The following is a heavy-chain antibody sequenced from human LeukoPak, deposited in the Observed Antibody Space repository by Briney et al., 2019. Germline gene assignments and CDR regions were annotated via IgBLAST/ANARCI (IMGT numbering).Heavy chain of an antibody. CDR3: ASHHEMATILNWFDP. D-gene: IGHD5-24*01. Sequence: GESLKISCKGSGYSFTSYWIGWVRQMPGKGLEWMGIIYPGDSDTRYSASFQGQVTISADKSISTAYLQMNSLKAQDTAMYYRASHHEMATILNWFDPWGQGTLVTVSS. J-gene: IGHJ5*02. V-gene: IGHV5-51*01. CDR1: GYSFTSYW. CDR2: IYPGDSDT.